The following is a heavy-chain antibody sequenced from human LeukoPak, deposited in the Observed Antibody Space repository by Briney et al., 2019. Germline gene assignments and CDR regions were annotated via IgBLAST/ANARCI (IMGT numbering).Heavy chain of an antibody. CDR2: ISGSGGST. D-gene: IGHD3-10*01. CDR1: GFTFSSYV. CDR3: AKPAINGSGSYEANWFDP. V-gene: IGHV3-23*01. Sequence: GGFLRLSCAASGFTFSSYVMSWVRQAPGKGLEWVSAISGSGGSTYYADSVKGRFTISRDNSKNTLYLQMNSLRAEDTAVYYCAKPAINGSGSYEANWFDPWGQGTLVTVSS. J-gene: IGHJ5*02.